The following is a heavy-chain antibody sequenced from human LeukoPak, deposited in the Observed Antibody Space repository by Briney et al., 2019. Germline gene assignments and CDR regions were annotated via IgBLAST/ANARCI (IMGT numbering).Heavy chain of an antibody. CDR1: GFTFSSYW. Sequence: GGSLRLSCTASGFTFSSYWMSWVRQAPGKGLEWVANIQQDGSEQYYVDSVKGRFTISRDNSKNTLYLQMSSLRNEDTAVYYCAKYSSSSNTYYGMDIWGQGTTVTVSS. D-gene: IGHD6-6*01. J-gene: IGHJ6*02. CDR2: IQQDGSEQ. CDR3: AKYSSSSNTYYGMDI. V-gene: IGHV3-7*02.